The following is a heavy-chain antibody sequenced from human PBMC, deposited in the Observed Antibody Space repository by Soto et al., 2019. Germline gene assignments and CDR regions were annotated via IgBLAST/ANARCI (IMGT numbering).Heavy chain of an antibody. J-gene: IGHJ4*02. D-gene: IGHD3-9*01. V-gene: IGHV5-51*01. CDR1: GYTFTNYW. CDR2: VYPSDSDA. Sequence: PGESLKISCEGSGYTFTNYWIGWVRQRPGKGLEWMGIVYPSDSDARYTPSFQGRVTISADKSINTAYLQWSRLEASDTAIYFCARCVFLTRIGFYIDYWGLGTLVPSPQ. CDR3: ARCVFLTRIGFYIDY.